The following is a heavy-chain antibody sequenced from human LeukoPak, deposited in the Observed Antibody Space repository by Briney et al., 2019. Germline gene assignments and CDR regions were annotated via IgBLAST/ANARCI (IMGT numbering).Heavy chain of an antibody. J-gene: IGHJ4*02. CDR1: GYTFTSYY. V-gene: IGHV1-46*01. CDR3: AREGRKDGGENDSSLDY. D-gene: IGHD4-23*01. Sequence: GASVKVSCKASGYTFTSYYMHWVRQAPGQGLEWMGIINPSGGSTSYAQKFQGRVTMTRDTSTSTVYMDLSSLRSEDTAVYYCAREGRKDGGENDSSLDYWGQGTLVTVSS. CDR2: INPSGGST.